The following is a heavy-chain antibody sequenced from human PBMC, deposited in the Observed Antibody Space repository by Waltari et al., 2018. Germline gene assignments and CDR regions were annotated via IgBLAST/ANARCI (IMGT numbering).Heavy chain of an antibody. V-gene: IGHV3-23*03. CDR1: GFTFSSYA. J-gene: IGHJ4*02. CDR2: IYSGGST. Sequence: EVQLLESGGGLVQPGGSLRLSCAASGFTFSSYAMRWVRQAPGKGLEWVSVIYSGGSTYYADSVKGRFTISRDNSKNTLYLQMNSLRAEDTAVYYCAKDRLGTPKYFDYWGQGTLVTVSS. CDR3: AKDRLGTPKYFDY. D-gene: IGHD7-27*01.